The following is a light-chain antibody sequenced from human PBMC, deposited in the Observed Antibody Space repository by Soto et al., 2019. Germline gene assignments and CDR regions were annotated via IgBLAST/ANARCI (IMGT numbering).Light chain of an antibody. V-gene: IGLV2-14*03. J-gene: IGLJ1*01. Sequence: QSALSQPASVTGSPGQSITISCTGTSSDVGGYNYVPWYQHHPGKAPKLMIYDVSNRPSGVSNRFSGSKSGNTASLIISGLQAEDEADYYCSSYTSSSTLSTYVFGTGTRSPS. CDR2: DVS. CDR1: SSDVGGYNY. CDR3: SSYTSSSTLSTYV.